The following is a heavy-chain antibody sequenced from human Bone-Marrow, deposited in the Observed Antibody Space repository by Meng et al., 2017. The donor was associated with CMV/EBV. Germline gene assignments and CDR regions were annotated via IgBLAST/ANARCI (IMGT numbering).Heavy chain of an antibody. V-gene: IGHV4-59*12. J-gene: IGHJ4*02. Sequence: SETLSLTCTVSNGSISSYYWSWIRQPPGKRLEWIGFIYYSGRTNYNPSVKSRVTMSVDTSKNQFTLKLNSVTATDTAVYYCAREGRGYSAYDPLADWGQGTRVTGSS. CDR2: IYYSGRT. D-gene: IGHD5-12*01. CDR1: NGSISSYY. CDR3: AREGRGYSAYDPLAD.